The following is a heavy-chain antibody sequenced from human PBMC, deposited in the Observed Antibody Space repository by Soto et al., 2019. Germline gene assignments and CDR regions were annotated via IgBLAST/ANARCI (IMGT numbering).Heavy chain of an antibody. D-gene: IGHD3-10*01. Sequence: EVQLVESGGDLVQPGRSLRLSCAASGFNFNDYGMHWVRQAPGKGLEWVSSISWNSVSIGYADSVKGRFTISRDNAKNYLYLQMNSLRAEDTALYSCAKDMENGYNPYYYYGMDVWGQGTTVTVSS. CDR3: AKDMENGYNPYYYYGMDV. J-gene: IGHJ6*02. V-gene: IGHV3-9*01. CDR1: GFNFNDYG. CDR2: ISWNSVSI.